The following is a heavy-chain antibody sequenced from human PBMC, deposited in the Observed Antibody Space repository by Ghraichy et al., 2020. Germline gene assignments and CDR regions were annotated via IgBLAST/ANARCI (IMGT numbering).Heavy chain of an antibody. D-gene: IGHD3-3*01. CDR2: ISSSSSTI. CDR1: GFTFSSYS. Sequence: GGSLRLSCAASGFTFSSYSMNWVRQAPGKGLEWVSYISSSSSTIYYADSVKGRFTISRDNAKNSLYLQMNSLRDEDTAVYYCARDLCDFWSGYYFHYGMDVWGQGTTVTVSS. J-gene: IGHJ6*02. CDR3: ARDLCDFWSGYYFHYGMDV. V-gene: IGHV3-48*02.